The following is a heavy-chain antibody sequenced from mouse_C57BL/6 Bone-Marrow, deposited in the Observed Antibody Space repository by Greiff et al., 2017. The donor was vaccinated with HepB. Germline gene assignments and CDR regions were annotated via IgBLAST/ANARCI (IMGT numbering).Heavy chain of an antibody. CDR2: IYPRSGNT. CDR3: AREGVITTVVDHWYFDV. J-gene: IGHJ1*03. CDR1: GYTFTSYG. D-gene: IGHD1-1*01. V-gene: IGHV1-81*01. Sequence: QLQQSGAELARPGASVKLSCKASGYTFTSYGISWVKQRTGQGLEWIGEIYPRSGNTYYNEKFKGKATLTADKSSSTAYMELRSLTSEDSAVYFCAREGVITTVVDHWYFDVWGTGTTVTVSS.